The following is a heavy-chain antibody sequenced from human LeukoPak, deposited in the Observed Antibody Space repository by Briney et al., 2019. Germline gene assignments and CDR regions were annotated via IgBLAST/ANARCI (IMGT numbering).Heavy chain of an antibody. CDR1: GGTFSSYA. J-gene: IGHJ4*02. D-gene: IGHD3-10*01. CDR3: ARVGGYQTWYYLDY. V-gene: IGHV1-69*05. Sequence: PVKVSCKASGGTFSSYAISWVRQAPGQGLEWLGGFIPIFGTENYAQKFQGRLTITTDESTSTGYMELSSLRSEDTAVYYCARVGGYQTWYYLDYWGQGTLVIVSS. CDR2: FIPIFGTE.